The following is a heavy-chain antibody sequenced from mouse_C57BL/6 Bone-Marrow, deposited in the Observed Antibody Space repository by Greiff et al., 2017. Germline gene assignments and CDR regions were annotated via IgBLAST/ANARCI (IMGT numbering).Heavy chain of an antibody. J-gene: IGHJ3*01. Sequence: EVMLVESGGGLVQSGRSLRLSCATSGFTFSDFYMEWVRQAPGKGLEWIAASSNKANDYTTAYSASVKGRFIGSRDTSQSILYLQMNALRAEDSAIYYCARDEGPYGRSYGFAYWGQGTLVTVSA. CDR3: ARDEGPYGRSYGFAY. D-gene: IGHD1-1*01. CDR2: SSNKANDYTT. CDR1: GFTFSDFY. V-gene: IGHV7-1*01.